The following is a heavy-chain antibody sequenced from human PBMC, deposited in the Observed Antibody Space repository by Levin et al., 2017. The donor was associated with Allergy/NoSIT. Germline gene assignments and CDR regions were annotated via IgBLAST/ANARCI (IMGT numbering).Heavy chain of an antibody. CDR2: IYYSGST. D-gene: IGHD3-3*01. V-gene: IGHV4-59*01. CDR3: ASPHDQDAFDI. Sequence: SETLSLTCTVSGGSISSYYWSWIRQPPGKGLEWIGYIYYSGSTNYNPSLKSRVTISVDTSKNQFSLKLSSVTAADTAVYYCASPHDQDAFDIWGQGTMVTVSS. J-gene: IGHJ3*02. CDR1: GGSISSYY.